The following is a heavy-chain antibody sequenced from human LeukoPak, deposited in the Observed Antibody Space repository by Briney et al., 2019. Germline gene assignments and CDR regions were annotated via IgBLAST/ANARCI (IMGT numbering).Heavy chain of an antibody. J-gene: IGHJ4*02. Sequence: ASVKVSCKVSGYTLTELSMHWVRQAPGKGLEWMGGFDPEDGETIYAQKFQGRVTMTEDTSIDTAYMELSSLRSEDTAVYYCATNRERITIFGVVSPFDYWGQGTLVTVSS. D-gene: IGHD3-3*01. CDR1: GYTLTELS. CDR2: FDPEDGET. V-gene: IGHV1-24*01. CDR3: ATNRERITIFGVVSPFDY.